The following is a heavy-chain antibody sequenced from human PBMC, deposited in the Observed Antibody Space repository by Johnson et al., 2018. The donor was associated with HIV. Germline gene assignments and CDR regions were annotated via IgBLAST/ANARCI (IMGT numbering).Heavy chain of an antibody. J-gene: IGHJ3*02. D-gene: IGHD1-26*01. V-gene: IGHV3-49*04. CDR1: GFTFGDYA. CDR2: IRSKAYGGTT. CDR3: TREGLYSGSLGAFDI. Sequence: VQLVESGGGLVQPGRSLRLSCTASGFTFGDYAMSWVRQAPGKGLEWVGFIRSKAYGGTTEYAASVKGRFTISRDDSKSIAYLQMNSLKTEDTAVYYCTREGLYSGSLGAFDIWGQGTAVTVSS.